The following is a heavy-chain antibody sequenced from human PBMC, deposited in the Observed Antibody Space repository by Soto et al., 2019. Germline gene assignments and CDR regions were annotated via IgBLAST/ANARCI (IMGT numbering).Heavy chain of an antibody. Sequence: PSETLSLTCTVSGGSISSYYWSWVRQPPGEGLEWIGYIYYSGSTNYSPSLKSRVTMSVDTSKNQFSLKLTSVTAADTAVYYCARPFCSGGSCYRGAFDYWGQGTLVTVSS. CDR3: ARPFCSGGSCYRGAFDY. CDR1: GGSISSYY. D-gene: IGHD2-15*01. CDR2: IYYSGST. V-gene: IGHV4-59*01. J-gene: IGHJ4*02.